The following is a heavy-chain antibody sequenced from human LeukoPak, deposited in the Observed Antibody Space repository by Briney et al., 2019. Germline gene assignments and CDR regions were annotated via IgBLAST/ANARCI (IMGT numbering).Heavy chain of an antibody. CDR2: ISSSGSTI. CDR3: AKGFLMVRGVSSHFDY. J-gene: IGHJ4*02. Sequence: GGSLRLSCAASGFTFSSYEMNWVRQAPGKGLEWVSYISSSGSTIYYADSVKGRFTISRDNAKNSLYLQMNSLRAEDMAVYYCAKGFLMVRGVSSHFDYWGQGTLVTVSS. D-gene: IGHD3-10*01. CDR1: GFTFSSYE. V-gene: IGHV3-48*03.